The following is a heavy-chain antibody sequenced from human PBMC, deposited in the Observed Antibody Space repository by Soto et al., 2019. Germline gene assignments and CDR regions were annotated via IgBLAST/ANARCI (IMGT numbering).Heavy chain of an antibody. Sequence: GESLKLSCKGSGYSFTSYWISWVRQMPGKGLEWMGRIDPSDSYTNYSPSFQGHVTISADKSISTAYLQWSSLKASDTAMYYCARHSYYDSSGYYWPFDYWGQGTLVTVSS. V-gene: IGHV5-10-1*01. J-gene: IGHJ4*02. CDR1: GYSFTSYW. D-gene: IGHD3-22*01. CDR2: IDPSDSYT. CDR3: ARHSYYDSSGYYWPFDY.